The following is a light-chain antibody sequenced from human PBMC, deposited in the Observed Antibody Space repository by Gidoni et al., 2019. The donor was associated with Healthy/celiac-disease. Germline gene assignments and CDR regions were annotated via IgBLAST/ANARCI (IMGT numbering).Light chain of an antibody. J-gene: IGKJ4*01. CDR2: GAS. CDR1: QSVSSSY. V-gene: IGKV3-20*01. Sequence: EIVLTQSPGTLSLSPGERATLSCRASQSVSSSYLAWYQQKPGQAPRLLIYGASSRATGIPDRFSGSGSGTDFTLTISRLEPEDFAVYYCQQYGSSSDTFGGXTKVEIK. CDR3: QQYGSSSDT.